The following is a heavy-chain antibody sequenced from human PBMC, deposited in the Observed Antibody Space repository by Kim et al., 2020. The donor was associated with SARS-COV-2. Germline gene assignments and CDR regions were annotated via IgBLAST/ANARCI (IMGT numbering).Heavy chain of an antibody. J-gene: IGHJ4*02. CDR3: AKDMSILRYNGAGSYWDY. CDR2: INWNSGTT. Sequence: GGSLRLSCSASGFIFGDYAMHWVRQVPGKGLEWVSGINWNSGTTGYADSVRGRFTISRDNAKNALYLQMNSLRPEDTALYYCAKDMSILRYNGAGSYWDYWGRGILVTVSS. V-gene: IGHV3-9*01. D-gene: IGHD3-10*01. CDR1: GFIFGDYA.